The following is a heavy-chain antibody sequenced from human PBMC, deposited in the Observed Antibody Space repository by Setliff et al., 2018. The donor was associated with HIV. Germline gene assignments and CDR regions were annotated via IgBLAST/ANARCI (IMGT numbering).Heavy chain of an antibody. J-gene: IGHJ4*02. CDR3: ARVGERWLQFYYFDN. CDR1: GYTFTSYH. D-gene: IGHD5-12*01. V-gene: IGHV1-46*01. Sequence: ASVKVSCKASGYTFTSYHIHWVRQAPGQGLEWMGVINPSGGSTSYAQKFQGRVTMTRGTSSGTVYMELSGLRFEDTAMYYCARVGERWLQFYYFDNWGQGTLV. CDR2: INPSGGST.